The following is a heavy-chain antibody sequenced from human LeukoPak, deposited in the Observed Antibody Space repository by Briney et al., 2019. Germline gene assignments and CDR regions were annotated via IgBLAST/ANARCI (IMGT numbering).Heavy chain of an antibody. CDR2: IRSKANSYAT. J-gene: IGHJ4*02. V-gene: IGHV3-73*01. CDR1: GFTFSGSA. CDR3: TSGYSGSYYRDY. Sequence: GGSLKLSCAASGFTFSGSAMHWVRQASGKGLEWVGRIRSKANSYATAYAASVKGRFTISRGDSKNTAYLQMNSLKTEDTAVYYCTSGYSGSYYRDYWGQGTLVTVSS. D-gene: IGHD1-26*01.